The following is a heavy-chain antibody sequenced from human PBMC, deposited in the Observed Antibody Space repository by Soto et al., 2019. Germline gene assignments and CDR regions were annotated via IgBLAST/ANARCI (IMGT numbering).Heavy chain of an antibody. CDR3: ARWEVGGRVPANYNWFDP. J-gene: IGHJ5*02. D-gene: IGHD2-2*01. CDR1: GYTFTSYG. CDR2: ISAYNGNT. Sequence: QVRLVQSGDEEKKPGASVKVSCKASGYTFTSYGISWVRQAPGQGLEWMGWISAYNGNTNYAQKLQGRVTMTTDTSTSTAYMELRSLRSDDTAVYYCARWEVGGRVPANYNWFDPWGQGTLVTVSS. V-gene: IGHV1-18*01.